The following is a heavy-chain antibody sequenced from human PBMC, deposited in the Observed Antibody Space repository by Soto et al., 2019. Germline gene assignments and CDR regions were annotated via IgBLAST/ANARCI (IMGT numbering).Heavy chain of an antibody. V-gene: IGHV3-33*01. D-gene: IGHD6-13*01. CDR1: GFSFSSYG. Sequence: QVHLVESGGGVVQPGRSLRLSCAASGFSFSSYGMDWVRQAPGKGLEWVANIWYDGTNKYYADSVKGRFTISRDNSNSTLYRQMNSLRAADKAVNYCAGDPPPDSIRWGHNYWGRGTLVTVSS. J-gene: IGHJ4*02. CDR3: AGDPPPDSIRWGHNY. CDR2: IWYDGTNK.